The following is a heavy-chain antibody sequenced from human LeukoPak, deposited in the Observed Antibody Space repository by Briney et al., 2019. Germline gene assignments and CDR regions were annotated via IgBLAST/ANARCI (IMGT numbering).Heavy chain of an antibody. CDR2: ISGSGGST. Sequence: GGSLRLSCAASGFTFSSYAMSWVRQAPGKGLEWVSAISGSGGSTYYADSVKGRFTISRDNSKNTLYLQMNSLRAEDTAVYYCAKDTPVLRYFDWSPTYYYYGMDVWGQGTTVTVSS. CDR1: GFTFSSYA. D-gene: IGHD3-9*01. J-gene: IGHJ6*02. CDR3: AKDTPVLRYFDWSPTYYYYGMDV. V-gene: IGHV3-23*01.